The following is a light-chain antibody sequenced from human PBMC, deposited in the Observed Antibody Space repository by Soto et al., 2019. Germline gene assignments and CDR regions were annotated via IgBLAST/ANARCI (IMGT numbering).Light chain of an antibody. CDR3: SSFTTSRLYV. Sequence: QSVLTQPTPVSGSPGQSIAIPCTGNGNDIGAYDYVSWYQQHPGKAPRLLIHGVRNRPPGISSRFSGFKSGLTASLTISGLQAEDEADYYCSSFTTSRLYVFGAGTKVNV. CDR2: GVR. J-gene: IGLJ1*01. CDR1: GNDIGAYDY. V-gene: IGLV2-14*01.